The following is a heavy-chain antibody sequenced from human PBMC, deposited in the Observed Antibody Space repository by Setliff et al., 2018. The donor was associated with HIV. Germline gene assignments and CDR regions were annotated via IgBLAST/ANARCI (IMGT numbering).Heavy chain of an antibody. CDR1: GYRFTGNY. CDR2: INPNNGGT. CDR3: ARDHCSSSGCYEYSYYGMDV. D-gene: IGHD2-2*01. V-gene: IGHV1-2*02. Sequence: ASVKVSCKAVGYRFTGNYIHWVRQAPGQGLEWMGWINPNNGGTNYAQRFQGRVTMTRDTSISTAYMEVSRLRSDDTAVYYCARDHCSSSGCYEYSYYGMDVWGQGTTVTV. J-gene: IGHJ6*02.